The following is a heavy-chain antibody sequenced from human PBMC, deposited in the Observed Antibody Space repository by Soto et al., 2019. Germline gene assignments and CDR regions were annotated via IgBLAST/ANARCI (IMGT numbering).Heavy chain of an antibody. V-gene: IGHV3-33*01. J-gene: IGHJ4*02. CDR2: IWYDGSDK. CDR1: GFTFRSYG. D-gene: IGHD5-12*01. Sequence: QVQLVESGGGVVQPGRSLRLSCAASGFTFRSYGMHWVRQAPGKGLEWVAVIWYDGSDKYYADSVKGRFTISRDNSKITLYLQMNSLRDEDTAVYYCARDRGYSGYVMGGGFDYWGQGTLVTVSS. CDR3: ARDRGYSGYVMGGGFDY.